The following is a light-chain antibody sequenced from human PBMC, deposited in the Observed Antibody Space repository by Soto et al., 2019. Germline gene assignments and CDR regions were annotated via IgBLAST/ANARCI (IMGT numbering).Light chain of an antibody. CDR2: GAS. CDR1: QRITDT. V-gene: IGKV3D-15*01. J-gene: IGKJ2*01. Sequence: EREVTQSPATLSVTPGESVTLSCRASQRITDTLAWYQQRPGQAPRLLIFGASTRATGIPARFSGSVSGTEFTLTISSLQSEDFAIYYCQQYNNWPPYTFGQGTKVDIK. CDR3: QQYNNWPPYT.